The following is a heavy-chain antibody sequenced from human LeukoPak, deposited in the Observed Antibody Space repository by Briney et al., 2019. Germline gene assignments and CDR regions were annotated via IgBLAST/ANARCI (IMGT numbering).Heavy chain of an antibody. CDR3: ARGPDIVVVPAAIQRGAPPDYYYYYGMDV. J-gene: IGHJ6*02. D-gene: IGHD2-2*02. V-gene: IGHV4-39*07. CDR2: INHSGST. CDR1: GGSISSGDYY. Sequence: SETLSLTCTVSGGSISSGDYYWSWIRQPPGKGLEWIGEINHSGSTNYNPSLKSRVTISVDTSKNQFSLKLSSVTAADTAVYYCARGPDIVVVPAAIQRGAPPDYYYYYGMDVWGQGTTVTVSS.